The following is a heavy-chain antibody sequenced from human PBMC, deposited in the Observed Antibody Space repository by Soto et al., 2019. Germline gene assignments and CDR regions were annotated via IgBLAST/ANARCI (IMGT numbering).Heavy chain of an antibody. CDR3: TRVRNRQQLVLSNWFDP. V-gene: IGHV3-49*03. J-gene: IGHJ5*02. D-gene: IGHD6-13*01. CDR1: GFTFGYYA. Sequence: GGSLRLSCTASGFTFGYYAMSWFRQAPGKGLEWVGFIRSKAYGGTTEYAASVKGRLTISRDDSKSIAYLQMNSLKTEDTAVYYCTRVRNRQQLVLSNWFDPWGQGTLVTVSS. CDR2: IRSKAYGGTT.